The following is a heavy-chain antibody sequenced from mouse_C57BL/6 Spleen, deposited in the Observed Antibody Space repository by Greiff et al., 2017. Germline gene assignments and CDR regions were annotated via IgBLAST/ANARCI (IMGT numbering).Heavy chain of an antibody. D-gene: IGHD3-2*02. J-gene: IGHJ4*01. CDR1: GFTFSSYG. V-gene: IGHV5-6*01. CDR2: ISSGGSYT. CDR3: ARHGGTAQATFYAMDY. Sequence: EVKLMESGGDLVKPGGSLKLSCAASGFTFSSYGMSWVRQTPDKRLGWVATISSGGSYTYYPDSVKGRFTISRDNAKNTLYLQMSSLKSEDAAMYYCARHGGTAQATFYAMDYWGQGTSVTVSS.